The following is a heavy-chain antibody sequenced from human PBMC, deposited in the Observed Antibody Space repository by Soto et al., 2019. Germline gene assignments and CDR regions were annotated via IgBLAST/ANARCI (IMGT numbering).Heavy chain of an antibody. CDR1: GYTFTDYY. D-gene: IGHD5-18*01. CDR2: INPNSGGT. Sequence: ASVKLSCKASGYTFTDYYMHWVRQAPGQGLEWMGWINPNSGGTNYAQKFQGWVTMTRDTSISTAYMELSRLRSDDTAVYYCARDRSTTAMGYGMDVWGQGTTVTVSS. V-gene: IGHV1-2*04. J-gene: IGHJ6*02. CDR3: ARDRSTTAMGYGMDV.